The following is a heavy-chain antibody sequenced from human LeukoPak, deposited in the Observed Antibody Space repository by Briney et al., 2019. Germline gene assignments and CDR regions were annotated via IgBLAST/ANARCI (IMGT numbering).Heavy chain of an antibody. V-gene: IGHV1-69*13. D-gene: IGHD3-9*01. CDR3: ARDDLDDILTGYSYGMDV. CDR2: IIPIFGTA. CDR1: GGTFISYA. Sequence: SVKVSCKASGGTFISYAISWVRQAPGQGLEWMGGIIPIFGTANYAQKFQGRVTITADESTSTAYMELSSLRSEDTAVYYCARDDLDDILTGYSYGMDVWGQGTTVTLSS. J-gene: IGHJ6*02.